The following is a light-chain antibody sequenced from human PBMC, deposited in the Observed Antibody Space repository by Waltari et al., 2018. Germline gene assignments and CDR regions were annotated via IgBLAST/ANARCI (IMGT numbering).Light chain of an antibody. CDR2: EGS. CDR1: SSDVGSYNL. Sequence: QSALTQPASVSGSPGPSITISCTGSSSDVGSYNLVSWYQQHPGKAPKLMIYEGSKRPSGVSNRFSGSKSDNTASLTISGLQAEDEAHYYCCSYAGSSAPRVFGGGTKLIVL. V-gene: IGLV2-23*01. CDR3: CSYAGSSAPRV. J-gene: IGLJ3*02.